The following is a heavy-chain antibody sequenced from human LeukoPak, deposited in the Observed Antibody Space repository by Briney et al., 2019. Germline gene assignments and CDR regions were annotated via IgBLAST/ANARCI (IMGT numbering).Heavy chain of an antibody. Sequence: ASVKVSCTASGYTFTGYYMHWVRQAPGQGLEWMGWINTNTGNPTYAQGFTGRFVFSLDTSVSTAYLQISSLKAEDTAVYYCARAVPNIAAVPFDYWGQGTLVTVSS. J-gene: IGHJ4*02. CDR2: INTNTGNP. D-gene: IGHD6-13*01. CDR3: ARAVPNIAAVPFDY. V-gene: IGHV7-4-1*02. CDR1: GYTFTGYY.